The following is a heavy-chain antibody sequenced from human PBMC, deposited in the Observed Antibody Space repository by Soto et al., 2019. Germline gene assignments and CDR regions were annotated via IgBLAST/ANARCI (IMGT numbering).Heavy chain of an antibody. J-gene: IGHJ4*02. Sequence: GGSLRLSCAASGFTFSSYGMHWVRQAPGKGLEWVAVISYDGSNKYYADSVKGRFTISRDNSKNTLYLQMNSLRAEDTAVYYCANSSIHRGSYYFDYWGQGTLVTVSS. CDR2: ISYDGSNK. CDR1: GFTFSSYG. CDR3: ANSSIHRGSYYFDY. V-gene: IGHV3-30*18. D-gene: IGHD6-13*01.